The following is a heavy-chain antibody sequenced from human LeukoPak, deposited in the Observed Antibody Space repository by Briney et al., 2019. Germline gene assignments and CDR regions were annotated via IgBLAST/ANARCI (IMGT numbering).Heavy chain of an antibody. V-gene: IGHV1-3*01. CDR2: INAGNGNT. CDR3: ARDRELFPNCFDP. Sequence: VASVTVSCKASGYTFTSYAMHWVRQAPGQRLEWMGWINAGNGNTKYSQKFQGRVTITRDTSASTAYMELSSLRSEDTAVYYCARDRELFPNCFDPWGQGTLVTVSS. J-gene: IGHJ5*02. CDR1: GYTFTSYA. D-gene: IGHD3-10*01.